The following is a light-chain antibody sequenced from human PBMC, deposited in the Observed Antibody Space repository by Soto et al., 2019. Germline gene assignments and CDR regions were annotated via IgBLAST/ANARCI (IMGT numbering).Light chain of an antibody. J-gene: IGLJ2*01. Sequence: QSVLTQPASVSGSPGQSITISCTGTSSDVGSYNLVSWYQQHPGKAPELMIFEVNKRPSGVSNRFSGSKSGNTASLTISGLQAEDEADYYCCSYAGSSTYVVFGGGTQLTVL. CDR1: SSDVGSYNL. CDR2: EVN. CDR3: CSYAGSSTYVV. V-gene: IGLV2-23*02.